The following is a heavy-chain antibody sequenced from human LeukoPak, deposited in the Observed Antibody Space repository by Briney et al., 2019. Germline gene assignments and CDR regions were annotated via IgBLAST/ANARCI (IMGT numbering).Heavy chain of an antibody. CDR2: INSDGSNI. D-gene: IGHD2/OR15-2a*01. Sequence: GGSLRLSCAVSGFTFSSYWMHWVRQAPGKRLVWVPRINSDGSNIRYADSVKGRFTISRDNAKNTLYLQVNSLRAEDTAVYYCAREFLTWFDPWGQGTLVTVSS. V-gene: IGHV3-74*01. CDR1: GFTFSSYW. J-gene: IGHJ5*02. CDR3: AREFLTWFDP.